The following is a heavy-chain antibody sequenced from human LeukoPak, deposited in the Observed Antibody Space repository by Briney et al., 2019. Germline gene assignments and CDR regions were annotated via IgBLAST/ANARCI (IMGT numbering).Heavy chain of an antibody. D-gene: IGHD1-26*01. V-gene: IGHV3-23*01. J-gene: IGHJ4*02. CDR3: VKAASGSYSVSDY. CDR2: ISGSGGST. CDR1: GFTFSSYA. Sequence: GGPLRLSCAASGFTFSSYAMSWVRQAPGKGLEWVSAISGSGGSTYYADSVKGRFTISRDNSKNTLYLQMNSLRAEDTAVYYCVKAASGSYSVSDYWGQGTLVTVSS.